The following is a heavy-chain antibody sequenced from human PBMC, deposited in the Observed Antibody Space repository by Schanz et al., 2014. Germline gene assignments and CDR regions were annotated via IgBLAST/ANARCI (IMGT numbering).Heavy chain of an antibody. V-gene: IGHV3-30*09. CDR3: ATGRAASNFGSEYFLY. D-gene: IGHD6-13*01. CDR1: GFTVNTNY. CDR2: ISYDGSNK. J-gene: IGHJ1*01. Sequence: VQLVESGGGLIQPGGSLRLSCAVSGFTVNTNYMSWVRQAPGKGLEWVALISYDGSNKYYADSVKGRFAISRENSKNTMFLQMSSLRPEDTAVYYCATGRAASNFGSEYFLYWGQGTLVTVSS.